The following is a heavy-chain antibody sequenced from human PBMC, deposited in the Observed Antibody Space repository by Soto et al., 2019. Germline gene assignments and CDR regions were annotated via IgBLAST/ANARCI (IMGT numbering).Heavy chain of an antibody. V-gene: IGHV4-59*01. J-gene: IGHJ5*02. CDR2: IYYSGST. CDR3: ARVHLVAATPNWFDP. D-gene: IGHD2-15*01. Sequence: QVQLQESGPGLVKPSETLSLNCTVSGGSISSYYWSWIRQPPGKGLEWIGYIYYSGSTNYNPSLKSRVTISVDTSKNQFSLKLSSVTAADTAVYYCARVHLVAATPNWFDPWGQGTLVTVSS. CDR1: GGSISSYY.